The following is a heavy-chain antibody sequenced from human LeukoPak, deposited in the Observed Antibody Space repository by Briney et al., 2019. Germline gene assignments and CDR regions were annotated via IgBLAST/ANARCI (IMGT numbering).Heavy chain of an antibody. V-gene: IGHV1-18*01. D-gene: IGHD6-6*01. CDR3: ARDIGSSSFQAGYHYYYMDV. CDR2: INGYNGNT. CDR1: GFTFTSFG. J-gene: IGHJ6*03. Sequence: GASVKVSCRASGFTFTSFGFSWVRQAPGQGLQWMGWINGYNGNTEYAQNLQGRVSMTRDISTSTAYMQLPSLRSDDTAVYYCARDIGSSSFQAGYHYYYMDVWGEGTTVTVSS.